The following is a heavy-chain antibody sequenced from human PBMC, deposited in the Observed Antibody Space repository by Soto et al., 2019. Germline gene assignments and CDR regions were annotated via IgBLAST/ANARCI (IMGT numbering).Heavy chain of an antibody. J-gene: IGHJ6*02. CDR2: IWYDGSNK. D-gene: IGHD5-18*01. Sequence: WGSLRLSCAASGFTFSSYGMHWVRQAPGKGLEWVAVIWYDGSNKYYADSVKGRFTISRDNSKNTLYLQMNSLRAEDTAVYYCARPGGYSYGYGEGMDVWGQGTTVTVSS. V-gene: IGHV3-33*01. CDR3: ARPGGYSYGYGEGMDV. CDR1: GFTFSSYG.